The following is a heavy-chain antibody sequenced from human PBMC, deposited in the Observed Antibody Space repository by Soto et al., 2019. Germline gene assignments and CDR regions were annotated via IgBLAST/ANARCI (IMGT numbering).Heavy chain of an antibody. D-gene: IGHD3-3*01. CDR2: MYPGDSDT. Sequence: SLKISCRGSGYVCNTNWFGWVRQSPGRGLVWVGIMYPGDSDTRYNPSLQGHVTLSVDVTVSTAFLQWRSLESSDTGMYFCARLPRDCNKTSCYYADHWGQGTQVTVSS. J-gene: IGHJ4*02. CDR1: GYVCNTNW. CDR3: ARLPRDCNKTSCYYADH. V-gene: IGHV5-51*01.